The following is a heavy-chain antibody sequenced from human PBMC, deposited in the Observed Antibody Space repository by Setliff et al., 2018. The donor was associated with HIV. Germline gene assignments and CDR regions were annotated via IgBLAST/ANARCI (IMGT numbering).Heavy chain of an antibody. D-gene: IGHD3-3*01. CDR3: ARVPFTTGFDY. J-gene: IGHJ4*02. CDR1: GGSISTYY. Sequence: SETLSLTCTVSGGSISTYYWSWIRQSPGKGLEWIGYIYTSGGTHYNPSLRSRVTISVDTSKNHFSLKLSSVTAADTAVFYCARVPFTTGFDYWGQGILVTVSS. CDR2: IYTSGGT. V-gene: IGHV4-4*09.